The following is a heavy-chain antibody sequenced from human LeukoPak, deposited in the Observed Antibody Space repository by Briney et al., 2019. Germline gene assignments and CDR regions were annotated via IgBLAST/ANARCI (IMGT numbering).Heavy chain of an antibody. CDR1: GFTFSSYS. CDR2: ISSSSSYI. Sequence: GGSLRLSCAASGFTFSSYSMNWVRQAPGKGLEWVSSISSSSSYIYYADSVKGRFTISRDNAKNSLYLQMNSLRAEDTAVYYCARDHAHSSGWYVYGYWGQGTLVTVSS. D-gene: IGHD6-19*01. V-gene: IGHV3-21*04. J-gene: IGHJ4*02. CDR3: ARDHAHSSGWYVYGY.